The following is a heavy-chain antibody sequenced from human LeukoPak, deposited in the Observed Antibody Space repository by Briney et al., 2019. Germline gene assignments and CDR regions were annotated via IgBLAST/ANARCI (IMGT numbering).Heavy chain of an antibody. CDR3: ARLRRDINDWYADDC. CDR2: INHSGGT. D-gene: IGHD6-19*01. Sequence: SETLSLTCAVYGGSFSDYSWSWIRQPPGKGLEWIGEINHSGGTNNNPSLMSRVIMSVDTSKNQFSLKVSSVTAADTAVYYCARLRRDINDWYADDCWGQGTLVTVSS. CDR1: GGSFSDYS. J-gene: IGHJ4*02. V-gene: IGHV4-34*01.